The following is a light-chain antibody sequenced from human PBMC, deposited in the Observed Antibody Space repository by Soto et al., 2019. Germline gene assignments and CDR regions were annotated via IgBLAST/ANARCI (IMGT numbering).Light chain of an antibody. J-gene: IGKJ4*01. Sequence: DIQMTQSPSSLSASVGDRVTITCRASQSISSYLNWYQQTPGKAPKLLIYAASSLQSGVPTRFSGSRSGTDFILTVSGLQPEDFAIYYCQQSYSSPLTFGGGTKVEIK. CDR3: QQSYSSPLT. CDR1: QSISSY. V-gene: IGKV1-39*01. CDR2: AAS.